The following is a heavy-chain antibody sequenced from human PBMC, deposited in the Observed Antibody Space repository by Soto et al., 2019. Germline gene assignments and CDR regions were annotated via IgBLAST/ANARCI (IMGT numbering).Heavy chain of an antibody. CDR2: INHGGST. Sequence: SETLSLTCAVYGGSFSGYYWSWIRQPPGKGLEWIGEINHGGSTNYNPSLKSXVTISVDTSKNQFSLKQGSVTAAETXXXXXAXXXLTMVRGVMVPPYYYGMDVWGQGTTVT. CDR1: GGSFSGYY. CDR3: AXXXLTMVRGVMVPPYYYGMDV. D-gene: IGHD3-10*01. J-gene: IGHJ6*02. V-gene: IGHV4-34*01.